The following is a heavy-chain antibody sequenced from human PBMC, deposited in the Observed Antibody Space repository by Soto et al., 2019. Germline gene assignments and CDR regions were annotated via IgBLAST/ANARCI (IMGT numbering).Heavy chain of an antibody. J-gene: IGHJ4*02. V-gene: IGHV4-59*12. CDR2: IYHSGST. Sequence: PSETLSLTCTVSGGSFSSYYWSWIRQPPGKGLEWIGYIYHSGSTYYNPSLKSRVTISVDRSKNQFSLKLSSVTAADTAVYYCARANRGWLQLLDYWGQGTQVTVS. CDR1: GGSFSSYY. D-gene: IGHD5-12*01. CDR3: ARANRGWLQLLDY.